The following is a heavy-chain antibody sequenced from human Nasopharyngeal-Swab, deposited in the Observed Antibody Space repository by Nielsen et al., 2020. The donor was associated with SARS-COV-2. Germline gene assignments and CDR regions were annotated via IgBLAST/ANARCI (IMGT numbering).Heavy chain of an antibody. CDR2: ISSSGSTI. V-gene: IGHV3-11*04. CDR1: GFTFSDYY. Sequence: GSLKISCAASGFTFSDYYMSWIRQAPGKGLEWVSYISSSGSTIYYADSVKGRFTISRDNAKNSLYLQMNGLRAEDTAVYYCARGGDIVVVVAATDYWGQGTLVTVSS. CDR3: ARGGDIVVVVAATDY. D-gene: IGHD2-15*01. J-gene: IGHJ4*02.